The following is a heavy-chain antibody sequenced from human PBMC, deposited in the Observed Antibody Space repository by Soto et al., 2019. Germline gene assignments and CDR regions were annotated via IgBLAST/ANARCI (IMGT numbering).Heavy chain of an antibody. J-gene: IGHJ4*02. V-gene: IGHV4-59*08. CDR3: ATGPFIRGGDYFFDD. D-gene: IGHD3-10*01. CDR2: IFHSGSI. Sequence: QVQLQESGPGVVKPSETLSLTCTVSGGSISSYYWSWIRQPPGKGLEWIGYIFHSGSINYNPSLKSRVTISVDSSKNQFSLRLNSVTAADTAVYYCATGPFIRGGDYFFDDWGQGTLVTVSS. CDR1: GGSISSYY.